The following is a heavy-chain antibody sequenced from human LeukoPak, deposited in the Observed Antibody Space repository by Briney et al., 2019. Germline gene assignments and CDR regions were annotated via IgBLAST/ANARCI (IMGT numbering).Heavy chain of an antibody. CDR2: IYSGGST. CDR3: ARGGYCSSTSCPFDY. J-gene: IGHJ4*02. CDR1: GFTVSSNY. Sequence: GGSLRLSCAASGFTVSSNYMSWVRQAPGKGLEWVSAIYSGGSTYYADSVKGRFTISRHNSKNTLYLQMNSLRAEDTAVYYCARGGYCSSTSCPFDYWGQGTLVTVSS. V-gene: IGHV3-53*04. D-gene: IGHD2-2*01.